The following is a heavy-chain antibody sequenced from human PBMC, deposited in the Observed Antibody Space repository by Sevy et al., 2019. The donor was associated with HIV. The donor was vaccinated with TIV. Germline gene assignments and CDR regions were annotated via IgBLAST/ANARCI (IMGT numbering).Heavy chain of an antibody. CDR3: AAISGYCRDGTCYAGTSIDQ. V-gene: IGHV3-11*01. CDR2: ISGGDTTT. CDR1: GFNLTDYY. D-gene: IGHD2-15*01. Sequence: GVSLRLSCAASGFNLTDYYINWIRQAPGKGLEWISYISGGDTTTYYSDSVKGLFTVSRDNAKNSVFMQMISLRAGDTAVYYCAAISGYCRDGTCYAGTSIDQWGEGSLVTVSS. J-gene: IGHJ4*02.